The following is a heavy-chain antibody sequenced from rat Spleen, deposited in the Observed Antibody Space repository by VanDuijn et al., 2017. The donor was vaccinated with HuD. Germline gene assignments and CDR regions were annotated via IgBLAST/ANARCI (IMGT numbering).Heavy chain of an antibody. V-gene: IGHV5S23*01. J-gene: IGHJ2*01. CDR2: ISTRGGST. CDR1: GFTFSNYY. D-gene: IGHD3-1*01. Sequence: EVQLVESGGDLIQPGRSLKLSCAASGFTFSNYYMAWVRQAPTKGLEWVASISTRGGSTYYRDSVKDQFTISRDNARDTLYLQKSKLGSEDTAIYYCARRRPPDYWGQGVMVTVSS. CDR3: ARRRPPDY.